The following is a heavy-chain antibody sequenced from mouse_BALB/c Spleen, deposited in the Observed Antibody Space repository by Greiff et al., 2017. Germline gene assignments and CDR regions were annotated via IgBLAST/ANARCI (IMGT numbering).Heavy chain of an antibody. CDR2: IRLKSDNYAT. CDR3: TGTTAPFAY. Sequence: EVKVEESGGGLVQPGGSMKLSCVASGFTFSSYWMSWVRQSPEKGLEWVAEIRLKSDNYATHYAESVKGKFTISRDDSKSRLYLQMNSLRAEDTGMYYCTGTTAPFAYWGQGTLVTVSA. V-gene: IGHV6-6*02. J-gene: IGHJ3*01. D-gene: IGHD1-2*01. CDR1: GFTFSSYW.